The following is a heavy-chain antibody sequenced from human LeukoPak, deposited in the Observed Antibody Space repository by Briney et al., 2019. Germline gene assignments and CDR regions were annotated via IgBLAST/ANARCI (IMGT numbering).Heavy chain of an antibody. CDR1: GSTFSSYA. J-gene: IGHJ5*02. V-gene: IGHV1-69*06. Sequence: GASVKVSCKASGSTFSSYAISWVRQAPGQGLEWMGGIIPIFATAHYAQKFQGRVTITADKSTSTAYMELSSLRSEDTAVYYCARDRGAYCSGGSCNNWFDPWGQGTLVTVSS. D-gene: IGHD2-15*01. CDR2: IIPIFATA. CDR3: ARDRGAYCSGGSCNNWFDP.